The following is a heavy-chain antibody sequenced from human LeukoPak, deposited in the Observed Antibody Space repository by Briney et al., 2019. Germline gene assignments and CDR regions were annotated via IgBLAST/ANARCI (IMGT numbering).Heavy chain of an antibody. J-gene: IGHJ4*02. D-gene: IGHD5-24*01. CDR1: GASIASGGYY. CDR2: LYYPETT. CDR3: ARQARRRDGYKTFDY. Sequence: SETLSLTCAVSGASIASGGYYWSWIRQYPGKGLEWIGYLYYPETTPYNPSLKSRATIPIDPSKTHLSLELTSVTAADTAVYYCARQARRRDGYKTFDYWGQGTLVTVSS. V-gene: IGHV4-31*11.